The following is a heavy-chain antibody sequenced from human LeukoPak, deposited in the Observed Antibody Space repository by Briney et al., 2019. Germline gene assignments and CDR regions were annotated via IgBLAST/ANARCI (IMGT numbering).Heavy chain of an antibody. V-gene: IGHV1-18*01. D-gene: IGHD2-2*01. CDR2: ISAYNGNT. Sequence: ASVKVSCKASGYTFTSYGISWVRQAPGQGLEWMGWISAYNGNTNYAQKLQGRVTMTTDTPTSTAYMELRSLRSDDTAVYYCARVPVGGGYCSSTSCYGGREFDYWGQGTLVTVSS. CDR3: ARVPVGGGYCSSTSCYGGREFDY. J-gene: IGHJ4*02. CDR1: GYTFTSYG.